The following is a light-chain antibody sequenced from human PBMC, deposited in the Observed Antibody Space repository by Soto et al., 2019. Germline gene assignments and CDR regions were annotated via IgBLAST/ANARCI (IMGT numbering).Light chain of an antibody. V-gene: IGKV1D-13*01. CDR1: QGINSD. CDR2: AAF. CDR3: QQLYDYPIT. Sequence: AIQLTQSPSSLPASVGDRVDITCRASQGINSDLAWYQQKPGKAPKLLIFAAFSLENGVPSRFSGSGSGADFTLTTSSLQPEDSGTYYCQQLYDYPITFGPGTKVEIK. J-gene: IGKJ3*01.